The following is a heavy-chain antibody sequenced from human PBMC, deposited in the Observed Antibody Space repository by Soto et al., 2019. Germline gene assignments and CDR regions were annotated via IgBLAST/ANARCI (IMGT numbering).Heavy chain of an antibody. V-gene: IGHV1-18*01. D-gene: IGHD6-25*01. CDR3: ARDQGTYSSGPNY. CDR2: ISPYNGHT. CDR1: GYSFTTYG. J-gene: IGHJ4*02. Sequence: ASVKVSGKASGYSFTTYGINWVRQAPGQGLEWMGWISPYNGHTKYVQKLQVRVTMTTDTSTSTAYMELRSLRSDDTAVYYCARDQGTYSSGPNYWGQGTLVTVSS.